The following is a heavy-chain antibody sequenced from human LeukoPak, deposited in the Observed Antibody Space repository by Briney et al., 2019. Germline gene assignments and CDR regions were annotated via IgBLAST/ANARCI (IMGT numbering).Heavy chain of an antibody. CDR2: IYYSGST. CDR3: ARDFGPEYYDILTGYYNDAFDI. V-gene: IGHV4-59*01. J-gene: IGHJ3*02. CDR1: GGSISSYY. Sequence: SETLPLTCTVSGGSISSYYWSWIRQPPGKGLEWIGYIYYSGSTNYNPSLKSRVTISVDTSKNQFSLKLSSVTAADTAVYYCARDFGPEYYDILTGYYNDAFDIWGQGTMVTVSS. D-gene: IGHD3-9*01.